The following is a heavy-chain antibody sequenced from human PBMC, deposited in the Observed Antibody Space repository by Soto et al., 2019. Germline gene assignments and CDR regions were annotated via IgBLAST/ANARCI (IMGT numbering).Heavy chain of an antibody. CDR2: MRFDGSNE. Sequence: GWSLRLSCAASGSISCGYGLLGVRHAPDKGLEWVAGMRFDGSNENYADSAKGRFTISRDNSKNMLYLQMNSLSVEDTAVYYCARDGVGATVFFGYFDYWGQGALVTVSS. D-gene: IGHD1-26*01. CDR3: ARDGVGATVFFGYFDY. V-gene: IGHV3-33*01. J-gene: IGHJ4*02. CDR1: GSISCGYG.